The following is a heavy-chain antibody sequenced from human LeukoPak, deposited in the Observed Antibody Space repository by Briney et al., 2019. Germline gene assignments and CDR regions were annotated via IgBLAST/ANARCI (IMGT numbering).Heavy chain of an antibody. D-gene: IGHD1-7*01. V-gene: IGHV3-23*01. CDR1: GFTFSSYA. CDR2: ISGSGAST. Sequence: PGGSLRLSCAASGFTFSSYAMSWVRQAPGKGLEWVSSISGSGASTYYADSVKGRFTISRDNSKNTLYLQMNSLRAEDTAVCYCAKHKESWNSCFDYWGQGTLVTVSS. J-gene: IGHJ4*02. CDR3: AKHKESWNSCFDY.